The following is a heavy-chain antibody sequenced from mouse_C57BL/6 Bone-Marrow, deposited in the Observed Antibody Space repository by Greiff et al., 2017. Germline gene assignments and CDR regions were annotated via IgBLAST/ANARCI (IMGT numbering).Heavy chain of an antibody. CDR3: ARENYYDSTYWYFDV. Sequence: QVQLQQSGAELVKPGASVKISCKASGYAFSSYWMNWVKQRPGKGLEWIGQIYPGDGDTNYNGKFKGKATLTADKSSSTAYMQLSSLTSEDSAVXFCARENYYDSTYWYFDVWGTGTTVTVSS. D-gene: IGHD1-1*01. CDR2: IYPGDGDT. CDR1: GYAFSSYW. V-gene: IGHV1-80*01. J-gene: IGHJ1*03.